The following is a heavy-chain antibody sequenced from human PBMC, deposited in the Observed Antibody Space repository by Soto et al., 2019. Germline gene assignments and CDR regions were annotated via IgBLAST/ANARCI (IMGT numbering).Heavy chain of an antibody. V-gene: IGHV1-18*01. D-gene: IGHD3-9*01. CDR1: GYTFTSYV. J-gene: IGHJ4*02. CDR2: ISAYNGNT. CDR3: ARGARYYDILTGPYYFDY. Sequence: ASVKVSCKASGYTFTSYVISWVRHAPGQGLEWMGWISAYNGNTNYAQKLQGRVTMTTDTSTSTAYMELRSLRSDDTAVYYCARGARYYDILTGPYYFDYWGQGTLVTVSS.